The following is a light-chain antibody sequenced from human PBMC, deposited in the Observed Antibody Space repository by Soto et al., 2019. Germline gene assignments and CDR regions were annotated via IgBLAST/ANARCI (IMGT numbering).Light chain of an antibody. Sequence: QSALTQPPSASGSPGQSVTISCTGTSSDVGGYSYVSWYQQHPRKAPKLIIYEVSKRPSGVPDRFSGSKSGNTASLTVSGLQAEDEADYYCSSYAGGNNLLFGGGTKVTVL. CDR3: SSYAGGNNLL. J-gene: IGLJ2*01. CDR1: SSDVGGYSY. V-gene: IGLV2-8*01. CDR2: EVS.